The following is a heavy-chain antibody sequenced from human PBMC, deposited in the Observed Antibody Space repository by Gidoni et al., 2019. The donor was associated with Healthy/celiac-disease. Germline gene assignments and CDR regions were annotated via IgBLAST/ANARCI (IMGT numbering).Heavy chain of an antibody. J-gene: IGHJ6*02. CDR1: GGYISSYY. V-gene: IGHV4-4*07. Sequence: QVQLQESGPGLVKPSGTLSLTCTVSGGYISSYYWRWIRQPAGKGLEWIGRIYTSRSTNYNPALKSRVTMSVDTSKNQFSLKLSSVTAADTAVYYCARGELEGGTYYYYGMDVWGQGTTVTVSS. D-gene: IGHD1-1*01. CDR2: IYTSRST. CDR3: ARGELEGGTYYYYGMDV.